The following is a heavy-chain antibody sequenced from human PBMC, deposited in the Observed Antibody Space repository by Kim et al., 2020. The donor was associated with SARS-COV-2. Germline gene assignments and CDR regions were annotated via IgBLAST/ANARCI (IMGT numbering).Heavy chain of an antibody. Sequence: GGSLRLSCAASGFTFSGSAMHWVRQASGKGLEWVGRIRSKANSYATAYAASVKGRFTISRDDSKNTAYLQMNSLKTEDTAVYYCTRHEEVWQWLYYYMDVWGKGTTVTVSS. D-gene: IGHD6-19*01. CDR3: TRHEEVWQWLYYYMDV. V-gene: IGHV3-73*01. J-gene: IGHJ6*03. CDR2: IRSKANSYAT. CDR1: GFTFSGSA.